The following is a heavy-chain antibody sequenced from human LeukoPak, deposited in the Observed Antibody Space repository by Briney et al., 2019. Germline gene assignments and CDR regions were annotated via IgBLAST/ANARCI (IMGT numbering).Heavy chain of an antibody. V-gene: IGHV3-7*01. J-gene: IGHJ6*03. CDR2: IKPDGSEK. CDR3: ARGIAARRGHPYMDV. CDR1: GFTFDTYW. Sequence: PGGSLRLSCAASGFTFDTYWMSWVRQAPGKGLEWVANIKPDGSEKYYVDSVKGRFTISRDNAKNSLYLQMNSLRAEDTAVYYCARGIAARRGHPYMDVWGKGTAVTVSS. D-gene: IGHD6-6*01.